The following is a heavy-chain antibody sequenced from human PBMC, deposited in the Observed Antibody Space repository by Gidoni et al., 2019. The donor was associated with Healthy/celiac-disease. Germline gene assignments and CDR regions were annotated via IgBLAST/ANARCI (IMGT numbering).Heavy chain of an antibody. Sequence: EVQLVQSVAEVKKPGVSLKISCTGSGSSFPSYWLGWVRQMPGKGLEWMGILYPGDSDTRYSPSCQGQVSISADKSISTADLQWSSLKASDTAMYDCARQGLDCSGGSCYPDYWGQGTLVTVSS. CDR1: GSSFPSYW. CDR3: ARQGLDCSGGSCYPDY. D-gene: IGHD2-15*01. CDR2: LYPGDSDT. V-gene: IGHV5-51*01. J-gene: IGHJ4*02.